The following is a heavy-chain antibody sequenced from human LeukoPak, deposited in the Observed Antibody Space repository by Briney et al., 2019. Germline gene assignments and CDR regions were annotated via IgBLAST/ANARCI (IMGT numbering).Heavy chain of an antibody. Sequence: SETLSLTCAVSGDSISSNYYWGWIRQPPGKGLEWIGSIYHSGSTYYNPSLKSRVTLSVDTSKNQFSLMLSSVTAADTAVYYSARRFNTVGLFDYWGQGSLVTVSS. D-gene: IGHD5-12*01. J-gene: IGHJ4*02. CDR1: GDSISSNYY. CDR2: IYHSGST. V-gene: IGHV4-38-2*01. CDR3: ARRFNTVGLFDY.